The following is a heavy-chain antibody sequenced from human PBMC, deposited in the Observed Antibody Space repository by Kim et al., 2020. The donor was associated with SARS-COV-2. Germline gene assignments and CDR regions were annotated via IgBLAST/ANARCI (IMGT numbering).Heavy chain of an antibody. D-gene: IGHD6-19*01. Sequence: GESLKISCKGSGYRFTSYWIGWVRQMPGKGLEWMGIIYPGDSDTRYSPSFQGQVTISADKSISTAYLQWSSLKASDTAMYYCARHIWGYSSGWYYYYGMDVWGQGTTVTVSS. CDR1: GYRFTSYW. CDR2: IYPGDSDT. J-gene: IGHJ6*02. CDR3: ARHIWGYSSGWYYYYGMDV. V-gene: IGHV5-51*01.